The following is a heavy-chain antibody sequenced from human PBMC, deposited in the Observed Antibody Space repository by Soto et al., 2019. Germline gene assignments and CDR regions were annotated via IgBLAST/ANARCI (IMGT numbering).Heavy chain of an antibody. J-gene: IGHJ4*02. CDR1: GFTFSSYS. CDR3: ARDTARSYFDY. CDR2: ISSSSSYI. D-gene: IGHD5-18*01. Sequence: EVQLVESGGGLVKPGGSLRLSCAASGFTFSSYSMNWVRQAPGKGLVWVSSISSSSSYIYYADSVKGRFTSSRDNAKNSLNLQMNSLRAEDTAVYYCARDTARSYFDYWGQGTLVTVSS. V-gene: IGHV3-21*01.